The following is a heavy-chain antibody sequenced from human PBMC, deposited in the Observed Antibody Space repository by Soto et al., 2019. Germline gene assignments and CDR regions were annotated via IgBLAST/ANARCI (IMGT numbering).Heavy chain of an antibody. J-gene: IGHJ6*03. V-gene: IGHV4-34*01. Sequence: SETLSLTCAVYGGSFSGYYWSWIRQPPGKGLEWIGEINHSGSTNYNPSLKSRVTISVDTSKNQFSLKLSSVTAADTAVYYCATYYYYYMDVWGKGTTVTVSS. CDR2: INHSGST. CDR1: GGSFSGYY. CDR3: ATYYYYYMDV.